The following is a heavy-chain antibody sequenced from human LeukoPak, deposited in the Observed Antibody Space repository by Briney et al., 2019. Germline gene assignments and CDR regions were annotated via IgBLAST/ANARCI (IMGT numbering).Heavy chain of an antibody. CDR1: GYTFTGYY. CDR3: ARMGCSSTSCHPYYYYYMDV. J-gene: IGHJ6*03. V-gene: IGHV1-69*10. CDR2: INPILGIA. D-gene: IGHD2-2*01. Sequence: GASVKVSCKASGYTFTGYYMHWVRQAPGQGLEWMGRINPILGIANYAQRFQGRVTITADKSTSTAYMELSSLRSEDTAVYYCARMGCSSTSCHPYYYYYMDVWGKGTTVTVSS.